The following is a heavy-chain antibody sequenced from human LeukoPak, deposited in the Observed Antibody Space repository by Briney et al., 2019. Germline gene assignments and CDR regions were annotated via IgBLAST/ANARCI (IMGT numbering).Heavy chain of an antibody. J-gene: IGHJ3*02. V-gene: IGHV3-48*01. D-gene: IGHD1-26*01. Sequence: PGGSLRLSCAASGFTFSSYSLNWVRQAPGKGLEWVSYISSDSGTIYYADSVKGRFTISRDNAENSLFLQMNSLRAEDTAVYYCARERSDTHAFDIWGQGTMVTVSS. CDR3: ARERSDTHAFDI. CDR2: ISSDSGTI. CDR1: GFTFSSYS.